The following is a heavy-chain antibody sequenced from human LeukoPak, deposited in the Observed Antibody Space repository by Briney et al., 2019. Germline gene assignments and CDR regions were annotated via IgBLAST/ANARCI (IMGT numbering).Heavy chain of an antibody. Sequence: ASVKVSCKASGYTFTGYYMHWVRQAPGQGLEWMGIINPSGGSTSYAQKFQGRVTMTRDTSTSTVYMELSSLRSEDTAVYYCARDQTYYGSGSYSPNYFDYWGQGTLVTVSS. D-gene: IGHD3-10*01. J-gene: IGHJ4*02. CDR1: GYTFTGYY. CDR2: INPSGGST. CDR3: ARDQTYYGSGSYSPNYFDY. V-gene: IGHV1-46*01.